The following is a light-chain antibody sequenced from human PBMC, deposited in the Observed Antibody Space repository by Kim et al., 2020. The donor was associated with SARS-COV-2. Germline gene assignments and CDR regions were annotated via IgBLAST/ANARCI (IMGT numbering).Light chain of an antibody. CDR2: QDS. CDR1: KLGDKY. J-gene: IGLJ2*01. CDR3: QAWDSSTVV. Sequence: VSPGQTASITCSGDKLGDKYGCWYQQKPRQSPVLVIYQDSTRPSEIPERFSGSNSGNTATLTMSGTQAMDEADYYCQAWDSSTVVFGGGTKLTVL. V-gene: IGLV3-1*01.